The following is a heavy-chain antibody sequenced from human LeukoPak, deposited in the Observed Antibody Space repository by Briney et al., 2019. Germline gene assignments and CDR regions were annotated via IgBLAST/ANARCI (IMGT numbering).Heavy chain of an antibody. CDR3: AKRTRPSY. Sequence: GGSLTLTCAASGCTFSSYAMSWVRQPPAKGLEGVSAISGSGGSKYYADSVKGRFTISRDNSKNPLYQQMNSLSAEDTAVYYGAKRTRPSYWGQGTLVTVSS. V-gene: IGHV3-23*01. D-gene: IGHD1-14*01. CDR2: ISGSGGSK. CDR1: GCTFSSYA. J-gene: IGHJ1*01.